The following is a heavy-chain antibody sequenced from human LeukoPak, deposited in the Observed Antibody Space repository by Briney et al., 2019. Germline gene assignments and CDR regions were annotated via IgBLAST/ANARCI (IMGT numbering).Heavy chain of an antibody. D-gene: IGHD3-22*01. CDR3: ARGQTYYYDSSSYYYGY. CDR1: GGSFSGYY. Sequence: SETLSLTCAVYGGSFSGYYWSWIRQPPGKGLEWIGEINHSGSTNYNPSLKSRVTTSVDTSKNQFSLKLSSVTAADTAVYYCARGQTYYYDSSSYYYGYWGQGTLVTVSS. CDR2: INHSGST. V-gene: IGHV4-34*01. J-gene: IGHJ4*02.